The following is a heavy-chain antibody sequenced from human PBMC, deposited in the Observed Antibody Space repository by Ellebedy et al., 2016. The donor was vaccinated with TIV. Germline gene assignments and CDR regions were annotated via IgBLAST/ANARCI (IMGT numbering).Heavy chain of an antibody. CDR3: ARDSISGDNGFDV. J-gene: IGHJ3*01. V-gene: IGHV3-23*01. CDR2: IGSSAYST. Sequence: PGGSLRLSCAASGFNFGGHAMKWVRQPPGKGLEWVSSIGSSAYSTHYADSVKGRFTISRDNSKSTLYLQMNSLRAEDTAMYYCARDSISGDNGFDVWGQGTMVTVSS. CDR1: GFNFGGHA. D-gene: IGHD7-27*01.